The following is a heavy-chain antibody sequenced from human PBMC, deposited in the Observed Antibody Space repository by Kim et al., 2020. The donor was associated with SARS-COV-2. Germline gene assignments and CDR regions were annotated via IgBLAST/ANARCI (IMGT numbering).Heavy chain of an antibody. Sequence: SVKVSCKASGGTFSSYAISWVRQAPGQGLEWMGRIIPILGIANYAQKFQGRVTITADKSTSTAYMELSSLRSEDTAVYYCARDRVRDGYNLGLNDWGQGTLVTVSS. CDR1: GGTFSSYA. D-gene: IGHD5-12*01. CDR3: ARDRVRDGYNLGLND. J-gene: IGHJ4*02. CDR2: IIPILGIA. V-gene: IGHV1-69*04.